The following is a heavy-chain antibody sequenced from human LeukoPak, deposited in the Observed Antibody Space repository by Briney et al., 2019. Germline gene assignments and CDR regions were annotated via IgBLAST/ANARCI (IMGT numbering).Heavy chain of an antibody. Sequence: ASVKVSCKASGYTFTSYDINWVRQATGQGLEWMGWMNPNSGNTGYAQKFQGRVTMTRDTSISTAYMDLTRLRSDDTAVYYCARDDYASTSFDPWGQGTLVTVSS. CDR3: ARDDYASTSFDP. J-gene: IGHJ5*02. D-gene: IGHD4/OR15-4a*01. CDR2: MNPNSGNT. V-gene: IGHV1-8*01. CDR1: GYTFTSYD.